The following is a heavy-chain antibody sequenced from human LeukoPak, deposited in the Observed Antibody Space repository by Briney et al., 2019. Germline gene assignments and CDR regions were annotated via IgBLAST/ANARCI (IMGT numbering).Heavy chain of an antibody. CDR3: AKDAYGDYGAGVWFDP. CDR2: ISGSGGST. V-gene: IGHV3-23*01. D-gene: IGHD4-17*01. J-gene: IGHJ5*02. CDR1: GFTFSSYA. Sequence: GGSLRLPCAASGFTFSSYAMSWVRQAPGKGLEWVSAISGSGGSTYYADSVKGRFTISRDNSKNTLYLQMNSLRAEDTAVYYCAKDAYGDYGAGVWFDPWGQGTLVTVSS.